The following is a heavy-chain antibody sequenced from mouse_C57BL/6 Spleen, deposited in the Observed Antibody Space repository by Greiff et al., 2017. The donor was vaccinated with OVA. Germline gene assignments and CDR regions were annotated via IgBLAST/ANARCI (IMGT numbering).Heavy chain of an antibody. V-gene: IGHV1-69*01. D-gene: IGHD3-3*01. Sequence: QVQLQQPGAELVMPGASVKLSCKASGYTFTSYWMHWVKQRPGQGLEWIGEIDPSDSYTNYNQKFKGKSTLTVDKSSSTAYMQLSSLTSEDSAVYYCARGGTGEENYWGKGTTLTVSA. CDR2: IDPSDSYT. J-gene: IGHJ2*01. CDR1: GYTFTSYW. CDR3: ARGGTGEENY.